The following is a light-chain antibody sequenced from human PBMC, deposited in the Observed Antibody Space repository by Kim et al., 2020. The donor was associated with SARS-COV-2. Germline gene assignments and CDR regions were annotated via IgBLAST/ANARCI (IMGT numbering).Light chain of an antibody. V-gene: IGLV2-14*03. CDR1: TADIDSDDY. Sequence: SIIISSTGSTADIDSDDYVSWYQQHPGKAPKLLIYDVSNRPSGVSHRVSGSKSGSTASLTISGLQADDEADYYCASYTRSSTVVFGGGTQLTVL. J-gene: IGLJ3*02. CDR3: ASYTRSSTVV. CDR2: DVS.